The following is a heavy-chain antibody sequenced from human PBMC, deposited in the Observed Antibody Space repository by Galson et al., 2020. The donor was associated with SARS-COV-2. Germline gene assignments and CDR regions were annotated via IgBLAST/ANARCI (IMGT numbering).Heavy chain of an antibody. CDR2: ISSSSSYI. CDR3: ARDLSLGYGDYGWWFDP. Sequence: PGGSLRLSCAASGFTFSSYSMNWVRQAPGKGLEWVSSISSSSSYIYYADSVKGRFTISRDNAKNSLYLQMNSLRAEDTAVYYCARDLSLGYGDYGWWFDPWGQGTLVTVSS. CDR1: GFTFSSYS. D-gene: IGHD4-17*01. V-gene: IGHV3-21*01. J-gene: IGHJ5*02.